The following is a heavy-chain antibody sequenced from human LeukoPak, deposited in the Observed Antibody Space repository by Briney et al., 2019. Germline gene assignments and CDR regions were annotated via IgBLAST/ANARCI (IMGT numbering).Heavy chain of an antibody. CDR2: IFYSGST. D-gene: IGHD3-16*02. V-gene: IGHV4-39*07. Sequence: SETLSLTCTDSGGSISSSNYYWGWIRQPPGKGLEWIGNIFYSGSTYYSPSLKSRVTISLDTSRNQFSLKLNSVTAADTAVYYCAKSNSYGLVDIWGQGTMVTVSS. J-gene: IGHJ3*02. CDR3: AKSNSYGLVDI. CDR1: GGSISSSNYY.